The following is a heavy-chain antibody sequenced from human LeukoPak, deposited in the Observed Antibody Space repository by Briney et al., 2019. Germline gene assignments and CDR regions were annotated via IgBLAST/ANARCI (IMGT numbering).Heavy chain of an antibody. V-gene: IGHV3-74*01. J-gene: IGHJ6*03. CDR2: INSDGSST. Sequence: PGGSLRLSCAASGFTFSSYWMHWVRQAPGKGLVWVSRINSDGSSTSYADSVKGRFTISRDNAKNTLYLQMNSLRAEDTAVYYCARDGHGATAQYYYYYYMDVWGKGTTVTVSS. D-gene: IGHD5-12*01. CDR3: ARDGHGATAQYYYYYYMDV. CDR1: GFTFSSYW.